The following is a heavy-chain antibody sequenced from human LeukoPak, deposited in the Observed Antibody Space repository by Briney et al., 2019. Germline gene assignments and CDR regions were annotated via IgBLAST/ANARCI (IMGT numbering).Heavy chain of an antibody. J-gene: IGHJ5*02. V-gene: IGHV4-30-2*01. CDR3: ARTVATFNWFDP. CDR1: GGSISSGGYS. D-gene: IGHD5-12*01. CDR2: IYHSGST. Sequence: SQTLSLTCAVSGGSISSGGYSWSWIRQPPGKGLEWIGYIYHSGSTYYNPSLKSRVTISVDRSKNQFPLKLSSVTAADTAVYYCARTVATFNWFDPWGQGTLVTVSS.